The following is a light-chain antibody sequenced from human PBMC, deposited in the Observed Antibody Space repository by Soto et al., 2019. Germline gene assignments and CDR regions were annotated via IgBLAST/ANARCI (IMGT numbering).Light chain of an antibody. J-gene: IGLJ2*01. V-gene: IGLV4-69*01. CDR2: LNSDGSH. CDR3: QTWGSGIVV. CDR1: SGHSNYA. Sequence: QLVLTQSPSASASLGASVKLTCTLSSGHSNYAIAWHQQQSEKGPRYLMKLNSDGSHSKGDGIPDRFSGSSSGAERYLTIPSLQSEDEDDYYCQTWGSGIVVFGGGTKLTVL.